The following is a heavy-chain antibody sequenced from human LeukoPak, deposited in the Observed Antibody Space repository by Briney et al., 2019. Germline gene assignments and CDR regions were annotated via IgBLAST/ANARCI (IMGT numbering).Heavy chain of an antibody. CDR2: IYHSGST. D-gene: IGHD3-22*01. Sequence: PSETLSLTCTVSGYSISSGYYWGWIRQPPGQGLEWIGSIYHSGSTYYNPSLKSRVTISVDTSKNQFSLRLRSVTAADTAVYYCASDSSGYYYFLYWGQGTLVTVSS. V-gene: IGHV4-38-2*02. CDR3: ASDSSGYYYFLY. J-gene: IGHJ4*02. CDR1: GYSISSGYY.